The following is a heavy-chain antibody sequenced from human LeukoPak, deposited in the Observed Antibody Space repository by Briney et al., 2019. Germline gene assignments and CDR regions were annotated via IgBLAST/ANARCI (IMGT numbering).Heavy chain of an antibody. CDR3: AKVPQRITIFGVVGYYFDY. Sequence: GSLXLXXAASXFTIMNSAXXWVRQAPGKGXEWXSAIXGTAINTDYADSVKGRFTISRDYSKNTLYLQMNSLRAEDTAVYYCAKVPQRITIFGVVGYYFDYWGQGTLVTVSS. V-gene: IGHV3-23*01. CDR2: IXGTAINT. D-gene: IGHD3-3*01. J-gene: IGHJ4*02. CDR1: XFTIMNSA.